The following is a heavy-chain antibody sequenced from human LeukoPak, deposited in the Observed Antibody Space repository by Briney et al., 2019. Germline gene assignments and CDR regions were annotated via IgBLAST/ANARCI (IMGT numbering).Heavy chain of an antibody. D-gene: IGHD1-26*01. V-gene: IGHV1-69*05. Sequence: GASVKVSCKASGGTFSSYAISWVRQAPGQGLEWMGGIIPIFGTANYAQKFQGRVTITTDESTSTAYMELSSLRSEDTAVYYCASQRVPVIYSGSPGAFDIWGQGTMVTVSS. J-gene: IGHJ3*02. CDR3: ASQRVPVIYSGSPGAFDI. CDR1: GGTFSSYA. CDR2: IIPIFGTA.